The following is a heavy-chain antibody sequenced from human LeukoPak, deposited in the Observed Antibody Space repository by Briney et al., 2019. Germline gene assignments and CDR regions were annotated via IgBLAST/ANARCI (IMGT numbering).Heavy chain of an antibody. Sequence: SETLSLTCAVSGGSLSSSSFYWGWIRQPPGKGLEWIGSIYHSGNTYYSPSLKSRVTISVDTSKNQFSLKLNSVTAADTAVYYCARSLTIFGVVGNDAFDIWGQGTMATVSS. CDR2: IYHSGNT. V-gene: IGHV4-39*07. CDR1: GGSLSSSSFY. CDR3: ARSLTIFGVVGNDAFDI. D-gene: IGHD3-3*01. J-gene: IGHJ3*02.